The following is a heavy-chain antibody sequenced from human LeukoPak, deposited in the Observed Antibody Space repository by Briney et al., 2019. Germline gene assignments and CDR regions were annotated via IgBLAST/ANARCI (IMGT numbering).Heavy chain of an antibody. V-gene: IGHV4-59*01. D-gene: IGHD5-18*01. J-gene: IGHJ6*03. CDR3: ASARVVDTPMSYYMDV. CDR2: FYYSANT. CDR1: GGSISSYY. Sequence: SETLSLTCTISGGSISSYYWNSIRQPPGKGLEWIGYFYYSANTNYNPSLKSRLTISLDISKNQFSLKLRSETAAVTAVYYCASARVVDTPMSYYMDVWGKGTTVTVCS.